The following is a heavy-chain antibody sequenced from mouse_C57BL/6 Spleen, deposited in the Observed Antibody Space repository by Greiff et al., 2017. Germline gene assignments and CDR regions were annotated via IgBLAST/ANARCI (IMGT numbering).Heavy chain of an antibody. D-gene: IGHD4-1*01. Sequence: VQLQQSGAELARPGASVKLSCKASGYTFTSYGISWVKQRTGQGLEWIGEIYPRSGNTYYNEKFKGKATLTADKSSSTAYMELRSLTSEDSAVYFCAREGDWDYAMDYWGQGTSVTVSS. CDR2: IYPRSGNT. V-gene: IGHV1-81*01. J-gene: IGHJ4*01. CDR3: AREGDWDYAMDY. CDR1: GYTFTSYG.